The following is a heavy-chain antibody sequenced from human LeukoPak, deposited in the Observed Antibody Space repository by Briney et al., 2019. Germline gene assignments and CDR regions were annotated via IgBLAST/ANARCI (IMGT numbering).Heavy chain of an antibody. CDR2: INHSGST. J-gene: IGHJ4*02. D-gene: IGHD5-18*01. CDR3: ARERIQLWLNDY. Sequence: SETLSLTCAVYGGSFSGYYWSWIRQPPGKGLEWIGEINHSGSTNYNPSLKSRVTISVDTSKNQFSLKLSSVTAADTAVYYCARERIQLWLNDYWGQATLVTVSS. CDR1: GGSFSGYY. V-gene: IGHV4-34*01.